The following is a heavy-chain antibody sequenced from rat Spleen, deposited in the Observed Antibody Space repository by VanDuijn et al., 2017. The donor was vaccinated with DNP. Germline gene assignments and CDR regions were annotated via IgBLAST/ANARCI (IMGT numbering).Heavy chain of an antibody. V-gene: IGHV5S13*01. D-gene: IGHD4-1*01. CDR3: VTQTYYGMGKCDV. Sequence: EVQLVESGGGLVQPGGSLRLTCAASGLIFTNYGMAWVRQAPTKGLEWVASINAGSGNTYFQDSVKGRFAISRNNAQNTQYLQMDSLRSEDTATYYFVTQTYYGMGKCDVWGQGVMVTVSS. CDR1: GLIFTNYG. CDR2: INAGSGNT. J-gene: IGHJ2*01.